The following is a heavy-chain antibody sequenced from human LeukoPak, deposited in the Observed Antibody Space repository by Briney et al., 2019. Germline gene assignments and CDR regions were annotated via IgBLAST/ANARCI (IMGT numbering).Heavy chain of an antibody. Sequence: GASVKVSCKASGYTFTSYGISWVRQAPGQGLEWMGWISAYNGNTNYAQKLQGRVTMTTDTSTSTAYMELRSLRSGDTAVYYCARVGGGDCSSTSCYGPYWGQGTLVTVSS. CDR2: ISAYNGNT. D-gene: IGHD2-2*01. J-gene: IGHJ4*02. V-gene: IGHV1-18*01. CDR3: ARVGGGDCSSTSCYGPY. CDR1: GYTFTSYG.